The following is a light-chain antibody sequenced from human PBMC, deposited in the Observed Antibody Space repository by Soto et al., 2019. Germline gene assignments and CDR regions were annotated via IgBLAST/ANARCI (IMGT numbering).Light chain of an antibody. Sequence: ALTPPASVSGSPGQSITISCAGTSSDVGGYNYVSWYQQHPGKVPRLIISDVNKRPSGVSDRFSGSKSGNTASLTISGLQAEDEADYYCASFTRSVTVVFGGGTKLTVL. CDR1: SSDVGGYNY. J-gene: IGLJ2*01. CDR2: DVN. CDR3: ASFTRSVTVV. V-gene: IGLV2-14*03.